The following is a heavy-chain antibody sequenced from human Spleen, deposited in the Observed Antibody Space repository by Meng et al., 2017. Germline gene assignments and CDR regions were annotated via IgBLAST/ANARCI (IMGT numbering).Heavy chain of an antibody. V-gene: IGHV1-69*05. CDR2: IIPIFGTA. D-gene: IGHD1-26*01. CDR3: ARGNVGATRSLDY. Sequence: SVKVSCKASGGTFSSYAISWARQAPGQGLEWMGGIIPIFGTANYAQKFQGRVTITTDESTSTVYMELRSLRNDDTAVYYCARGNVGATRSLDYWGQGTLVTVSS. J-gene: IGHJ4*02. CDR1: GGTFSSYA.